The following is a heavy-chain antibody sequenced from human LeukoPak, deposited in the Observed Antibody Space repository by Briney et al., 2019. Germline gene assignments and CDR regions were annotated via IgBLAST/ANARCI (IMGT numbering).Heavy chain of an antibody. CDR1: GGSISGYY. J-gene: IGHJ4*02. CDR3: ARVESTRAIDY. Sequence: SETLSLTCAVSGGSISGYYWNWIRQPPGKGLEWIGYIYYGGSTNYNPSLKSRVTISVDTSKNQFSLKLSSVAAADTAVYYCARVESTRAIDYWGQGTLVTVSS. V-gene: IGHV4-59*01. CDR2: IYYGGST. D-gene: IGHD2-2*01.